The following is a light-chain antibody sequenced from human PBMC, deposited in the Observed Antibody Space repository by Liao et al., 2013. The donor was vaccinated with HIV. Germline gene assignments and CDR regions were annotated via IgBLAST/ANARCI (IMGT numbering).Light chain of an antibody. CDR3: QAWDSSTHVV. CDR2: QDS. V-gene: IGLV3-1*01. Sequence: SYEVTQAPSVSVSPGQTASITCSGDKLGDKYACWYQQKPGQSPVLVIYQDSKRPSGIPERFSGSNSGNTATLTISGTQAMDEADYYCQAWDSSTHVVFGGGTKLTVL. CDR1: KLGDKY. J-gene: IGLJ2*01.